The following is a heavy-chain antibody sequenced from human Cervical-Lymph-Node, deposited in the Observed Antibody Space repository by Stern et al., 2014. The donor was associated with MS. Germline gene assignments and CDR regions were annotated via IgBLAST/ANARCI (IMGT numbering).Heavy chain of an antibody. CDR3: ARDNGNSSGWSFYFQH. CDR2: ISYDGSNK. D-gene: IGHD6-19*01. V-gene: IGHV3-30-3*01. CDR1: GFTFSSYA. Sequence: VQLVESGGGVVQPGRSLRLYCAASGFTFSSYAMHWVRQAPGKGLEWVAVISYDGSNKYYADSVKGRFTISRDNSKNTLYLQMNSLRAEDTAVYYCARDNGNSSGWSFYFQHWGQGTLVTVSS. J-gene: IGHJ1*01.